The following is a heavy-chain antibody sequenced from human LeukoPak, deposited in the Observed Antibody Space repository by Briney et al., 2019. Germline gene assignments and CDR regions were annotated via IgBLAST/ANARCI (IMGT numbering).Heavy chain of an antibody. J-gene: IGHJ2*01. CDR3: ARGGPVWELRTWYFDL. V-gene: IGHV1-2*02. D-gene: IGHD1-26*01. CDR2: INPNSGGT. CDR1: GYTFTGYY. Sequence: GASVKVSCKASGYTFTGYYMHWVRQAPGQGLEWMGWINPNSGGTNYAQKFQGRVTMTRDTSISTAYMELSRLRSDDTAVYYCARGGPVWELRTWYFDLWGRGTLVTVSS.